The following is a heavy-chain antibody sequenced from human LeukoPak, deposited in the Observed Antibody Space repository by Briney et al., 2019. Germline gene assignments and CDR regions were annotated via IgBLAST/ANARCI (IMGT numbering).Heavy chain of an antibody. CDR2: ISYDGSNK. Sequence: GGSLRLSCAASGFTFSSYAMHWVRQAPGKGLEWVAVISYDGSNKYYVDSVKGRLTISRDNSKNTLYLQMNSLRAEDTAVYYCAKEPSSGYYKGPFDYWGQGTLATVSS. J-gene: IGHJ4*02. V-gene: IGHV3-30*18. CDR3: AKEPSSGYYKGPFDY. D-gene: IGHD3-22*01. CDR1: GFTFSSYA.